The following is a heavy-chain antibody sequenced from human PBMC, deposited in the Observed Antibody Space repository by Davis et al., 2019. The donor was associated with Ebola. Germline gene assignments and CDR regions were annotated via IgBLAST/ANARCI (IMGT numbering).Heavy chain of an antibody. Sequence: ASVKVSCKASGGTFSSYAISWVRQAPGQGLEWMGWISAYNGNTNYAQKLQGRVTMTTDTSTSTAYMELRSLRSDDTAVYYCARDFPGSRLNWNYPVPGVFDYWGQGTLVTVSS. D-gene: IGHD1-7*01. CDR1: GGTFSSYA. J-gene: IGHJ4*02. V-gene: IGHV1-18*01. CDR3: ARDFPGSRLNWNYPVPGVFDY. CDR2: ISAYNGNT.